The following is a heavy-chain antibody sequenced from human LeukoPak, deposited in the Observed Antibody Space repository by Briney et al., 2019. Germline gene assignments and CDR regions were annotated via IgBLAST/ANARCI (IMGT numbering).Heavy chain of an antibody. V-gene: IGHV3-30*18. J-gene: IGHJ4*02. D-gene: IGHD6-13*01. CDR1: GFTFSSYG. Sequence: QPGGSLRLSCAASGFTFSSYGMPWVRQAPGKGLEWVAVISYDGSNKYYADSVKGRFTISRDNSKNTLYLQMNSLRAEDTAVYYCAKDRAGAFDYWGQGTLVTVSS. CDR3: AKDRAGAFDY. CDR2: ISYDGSNK.